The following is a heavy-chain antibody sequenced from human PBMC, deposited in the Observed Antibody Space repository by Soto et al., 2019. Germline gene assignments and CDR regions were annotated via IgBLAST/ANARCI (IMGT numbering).Heavy chain of an antibody. CDR2: IWYDGSNK. V-gene: IGHV3-33*08. CDR3: ARDIYCSSTSCSKPHYYSGMDV. J-gene: IGHJ6*02. Sequence: GGSLRLSCAASGFTLSDYYMTWVRQAPGKGLEWVAVIWYDGSNKYYADSVKGRFTISRDNSKNTLYLQMNSLRAEDTAVYYCARDIYCSSTSCSKPHYYSGMDVWGQGTTVTVSS. CDR1: GFTLSDYY. D-gene: IGHD2-2*01.